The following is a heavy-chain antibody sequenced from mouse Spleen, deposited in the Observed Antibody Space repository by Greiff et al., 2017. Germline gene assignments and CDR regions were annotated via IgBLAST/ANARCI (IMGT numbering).Heavy chain of an antibody. V-gene: IGHV1-4*01. CDR1: GYTFTSYT. CDR2: INPSSGYT. J-gene: IGHJ2*01. CDR3: AKYGSIYFDY. D-gene: IGHD1-1*01. Sequence: VQVVESGAELARPGASVKMSCKASGYTFTSYTMHWVKQRPGQGLEWIGYINPSSGYTKYNQKFKDKATLTADKSSSTAYMQLSSLTSEDSAVYYCAKYGSIYFDYWGQGTTLTVSS.